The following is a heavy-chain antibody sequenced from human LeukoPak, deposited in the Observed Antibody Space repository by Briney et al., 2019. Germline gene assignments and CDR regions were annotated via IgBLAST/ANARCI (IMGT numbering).Heavy chain of an antibody. CDR2: INSDGSEG. V-gene: IGHV3-7*03. J-gene: IGHJ4*02. CDR3: AREDGYCSGGNCYSYFDS. Sequence: AGGSLRLSCAVSGFTFSGFWMSWSRQAPGKGLEWVASINSDGSEGYYADVVKGRFTISRDNAKNSLYLQISSLRAEDTAVYYCAREDGYCSGGNCYSYFDSWGQGTLVTVSS. D-gene: IGHD2-15*01. CDR1: GFTFSGFW.